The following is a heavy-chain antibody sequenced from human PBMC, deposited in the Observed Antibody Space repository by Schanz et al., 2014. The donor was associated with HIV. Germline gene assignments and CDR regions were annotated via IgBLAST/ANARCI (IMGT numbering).Heavy chain of an antibody. Sequence: QVQLVQSGAEVKKPGSSVRVSCKASGGTFISYAVSRVRQAPGQGLEWMGGIIPNFDTPKYAQKFQGRLTITADKSTSTVSVELSSLRFEDTAVYYCARGTYSTPVQYYFYYGMDVWGLGTTVTVSS. CDR1: GGTFISYA. J-gene: IGHJ6*02. D-gene: IGHD2-15*01. CDR2: IIPNFDTP. V-gene: IGHV1-69*06. CDR3: ARGTYSTPVQYYFYYGMDV.